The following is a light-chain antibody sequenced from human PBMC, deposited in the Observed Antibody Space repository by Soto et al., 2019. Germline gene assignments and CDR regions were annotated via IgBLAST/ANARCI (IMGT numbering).Light chain of an antibody. CDR1: QSVLDNSTNKSY. V-gene: IGKV4-1*01. J-gene: IGKJ2*01. CDR2: WAS. CDR3: HQYGTSPLYT. Sequence: VLTQSPSSLAVSLGERATVNCRSSQSVLDNSTNKSYLAWYQKKPGHPPKLLVHWASVREAGVPDRFSGGGSGTDFTLTISSLQAEDVAVYYCHQYGTSPLYTFGQGTKVDIK.